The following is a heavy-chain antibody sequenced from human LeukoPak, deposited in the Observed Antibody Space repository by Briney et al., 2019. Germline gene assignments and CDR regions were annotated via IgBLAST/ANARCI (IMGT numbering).Heavy chain of an antibody. CDR1: GGSFSGYY. J-gene: IGHJ4*02. D-gene: IGHD3-22*01. Sequence: SETLSLTCAIYGGSFSGYYWSWIRQPPGKGLEWIGEINHSGSTNYNPSLKSRVTISVDTSKNQFSLKLSSVTAADTAVYYCASTYDSSGYYGYWGQGTLVTVSS. CDR3: ASTYDSSGYYGY. CDR2: INHSGST. V-gene: IGHV4-34*01.